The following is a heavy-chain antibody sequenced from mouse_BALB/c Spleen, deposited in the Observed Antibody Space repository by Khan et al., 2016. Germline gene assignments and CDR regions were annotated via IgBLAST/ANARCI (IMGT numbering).Heavy chain of an antibody. D-gene: IGHD1-1*01. CDR2: INPDSRTI. CDR3: ARAGYYGYLAY. V-gene: IGHV4-1*02. CDR1: GFDFRRYW. J-gene: IGHJ3*01. Sequence: EVKLLESGGGLVQPGGSLKLSCAASGFDFRRYWMSWVRQAPGKGLEWIGEINPDSRTINYSPSLKDKFTISRDNAKITLYLQMSKVRSEDTALYYCARAGYYGYLAYWGQGTLVSVSA.